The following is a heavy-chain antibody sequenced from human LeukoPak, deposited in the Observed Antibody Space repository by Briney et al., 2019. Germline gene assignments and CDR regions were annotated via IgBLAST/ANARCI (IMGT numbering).Heavy chain of an antibody. V-gene: IGHV3-30*04. J-gene: IGHJ4*02. CDR2: ISYDGSKK. CDR1: GFTFSSYA. CDR3: ARVSCTNGVCYTNY. Sequence: GRSLRLSCAASGFTFSSYAMHWVRQAPGKGLEWVAIISYDGSKKNYADSVKGRFTISRDNSKNTLYLQMSSLRAEDTAVYYCARVSCTNGVCYTNYWGQGTLVTVSS. D-gene: IGHD2-8*01.